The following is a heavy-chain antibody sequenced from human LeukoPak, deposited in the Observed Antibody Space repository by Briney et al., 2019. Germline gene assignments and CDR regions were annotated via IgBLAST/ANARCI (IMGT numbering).Heavy chain of an antibody. Sequence: SSETLSLTCTVSGGSLSSYYWSWIRQPAGKGLEWIGRIYTRGSTNYNPSLKSRVTMSVDTSKNQFSLKLSSVTAADTAVYYCARVPYYYDSSGYYEVGAFDIWGQGTMVTVSS. J-gene: IGHJ3*02. CDR3: ARVPYYYDSSGYYEVGAFDI. CDR1: GGSLSSYY. V-gene: IGHV4-4*07. CDR2: IYTRGST. D-gene: IGHD3-22*01.